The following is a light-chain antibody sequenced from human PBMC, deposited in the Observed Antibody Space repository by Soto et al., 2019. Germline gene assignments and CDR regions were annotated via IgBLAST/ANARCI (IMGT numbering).Light chain of an antibody. J-gene: IGKJ4*01. CDR3: QHRSKWPLT. CDR1: QSVSSY. Sequence: EVVLTQSPATLSLSPGERATLSCWASQSVSSYLLWYQQKPGQAPRLLIYDASNRATGIPARFSGSGSGTDFTLTISSLEPEDFAVYYCQHRSKWPLTFGGGTKVEIK. CDR2: DAS. V-gene: IGKV3-11*01.